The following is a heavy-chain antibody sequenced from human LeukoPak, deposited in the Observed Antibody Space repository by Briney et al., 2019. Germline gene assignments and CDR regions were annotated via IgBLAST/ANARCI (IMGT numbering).Heavy chain of an antibody. Sequence: GGSLRLSCAASGFTFSSYSMNWVRQAPGKGLEWVSSISSSSSYIYYADSVKGRFTISRDNAKNSLYLQMNSLRAEDTAVYYCARDGYYGSGSHSPDYWGQGTLVTVSS. V-gene: IGHV3-21*01. CDR2: ISSSSSYI. D-gene: IGHD3-10*01. J-gene: IGHJ4*02. CDR1: GFTFSSYS. CDR3: ARDGYYGSGSHSPDY.